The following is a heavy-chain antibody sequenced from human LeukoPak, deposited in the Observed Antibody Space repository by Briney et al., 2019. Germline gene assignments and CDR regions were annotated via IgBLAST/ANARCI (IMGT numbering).Heavy chain of an antibody. CDR3: ARQSGIAVAGTPHNWFDP. CDR1: GFTFSSYA. V-gene: IGHV3-23*01. J-gene: IGHJ5*02. D-gene: IGHD6-19*01. Sequence: GGSLRLSCAASGFTFSSYAMSWVRQAPGKGLEWVSVISGSGDITYYADSVKGRFTISRDNSRNTLYLQMNSLRAEDTAVYYCARQSGIAVAGTPHNWFDPWGQGTLVTVSS. CDR2: ISGSGDIT.